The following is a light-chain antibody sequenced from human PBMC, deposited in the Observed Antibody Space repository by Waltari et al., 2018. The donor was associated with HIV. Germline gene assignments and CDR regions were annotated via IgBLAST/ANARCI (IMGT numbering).Light chain of an antibody. CDR2: AVS. V-gene: IGLV2-14*01. Sequence: QSALTQPASVSGSPGPSITISCTGTSSDIGGYKYVSWYQQQPGKAPKLMISAVSNRPSGVSNRFSGSKSGNTASLTISGLQAEDEADYYCSSYTTSSTWVFGGGTKLTVL. CDR3: SSYTTSSTWV. CDR1: SSDIGGYKY. J-gene: IGLJ3*02.